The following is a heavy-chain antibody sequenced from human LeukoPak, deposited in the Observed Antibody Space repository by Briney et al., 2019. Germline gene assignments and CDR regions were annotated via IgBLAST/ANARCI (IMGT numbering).Heavy chain of an antibody. J-gene: IGHJ4*02. CDR1: GYTFTGYY. V-gene: IGHV1-2*02. Sequence: GASVKVSCKASGYTFTGYYMHRVRQAPGQGLEWMGWINPNSGGTNYAQKFQGRVTMTRDTSISTAYMELSRLRSDDTAVYYCARVYEQWLHYFDYWGQGTLVTVSS. CDR3: ARVYEQWLHYFDY. D-gene: IGHD6-19*01. CDR2: INPNSGGT.